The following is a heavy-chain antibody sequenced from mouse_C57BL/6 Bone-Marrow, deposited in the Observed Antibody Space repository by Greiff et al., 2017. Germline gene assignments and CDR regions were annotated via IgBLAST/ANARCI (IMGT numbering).Heavy chain of an antibody. V-gene: IGHV1-26*01. CDR2: INPNNGGT. CDR1: GYTFTDYY. J-gene: IGHJ2*01. Sequence: EVQLQQSGPELVKPGASVKISCKASGYTFTDYYMNWVKQSHGKSLEWIGDINPNNGGTSYNQKFKGKATLTVDKSSSTAYMELRSLTSEYSAVYYCARSGDGYPYFDYWGQGTTLTVSS. CDR3: ARSGDGYPYFDY. D-gene: IGHD2-3*01.